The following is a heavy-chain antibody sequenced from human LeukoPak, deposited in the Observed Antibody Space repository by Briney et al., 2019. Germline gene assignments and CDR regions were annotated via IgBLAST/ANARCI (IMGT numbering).Heavy chain of an antibody. V-gene: IGHV4-30-2*01. J-gene: IGHJ4*02. D-gene: IGHD4-17*01. CDR3: ARDNGDYLDY. Sequence: PSETLSLTCAVSGGSISSGGYSWSWIRQPPGKGLEWIGYIYHSGSTYYNPSLKSRVTISVDRSKNQFSLKLSSVTAADTAVYYCARDNGDYLDYWGQGTLDTVSS. CDR2: IYHSGST. CDR1: GGSISSGGYS.